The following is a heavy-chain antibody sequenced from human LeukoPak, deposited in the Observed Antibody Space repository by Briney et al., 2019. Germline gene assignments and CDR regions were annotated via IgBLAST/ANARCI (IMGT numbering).Heavy chain of an antibody. J-gene: IGHJ4*02. CDR2: IYHSGST. CDR1: GGSISSGGYX. Sequence: SQTLSLTCXXSGGSISSGGYXWSWLRQPPGKGLEWIGYIYHSGSTYYNPSLKSRVTISVDRSKNQFSLKLSSVTAADTAVYYCAGRPMIYGDYPGFEYWGQGTLVTVSS. V-gene: IGHV4-30-2*01. D-gene: IGHD4-17*01. CDR3: AGRPMIYGDYPGFEY.